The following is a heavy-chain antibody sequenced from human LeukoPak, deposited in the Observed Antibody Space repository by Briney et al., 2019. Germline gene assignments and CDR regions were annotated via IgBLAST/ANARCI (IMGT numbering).Heavy chain of an antibody. J-gene: IGHJ4*02. V-gene: IGHV3-30*03. CDR3: ARDPFTYYDYVWGSYRYHDY. D-gene: IGHD3-16*02. Sequence: GGSLRLSCAASGFTFTTYGMHWVRQAPGKGLEWVAVISYHGSEKYYADSVKGRFTISRDNAKNSLYLQMNSLRAEDTAVYYCARDPFTYYDYVWGSYRYHDYWGQGTLVTVSS. CDR2: ISYHGSEK. CDR1: GFTFTTYG.